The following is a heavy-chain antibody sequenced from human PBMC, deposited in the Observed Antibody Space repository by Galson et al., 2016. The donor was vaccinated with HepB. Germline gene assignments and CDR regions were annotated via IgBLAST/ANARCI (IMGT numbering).Heavy chain of an antibody. CDR3: AREWSAVDY. J-gene: IGHJ4*02. CDR2: IYSNGNT. Sequence: SETLSLTCSVSGGSFSPYKWGWIRQPPGKGLEYIGHIYSNGNTDYNPSLKSRLTMSIDTSKGQFSLRLTSVTAADTALYYCAREWSAVDYWGQGDLVTVSS. CDR1: GGSFSPYK. D-gene: IGHD3-3*01. V-gene: IGHV4-59*01.